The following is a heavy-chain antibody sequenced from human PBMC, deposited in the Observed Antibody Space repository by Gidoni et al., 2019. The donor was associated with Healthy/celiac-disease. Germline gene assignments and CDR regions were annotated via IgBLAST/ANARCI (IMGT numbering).Heavy chain of an antibody. CDR1: GFPFSSYA. Sequence: QVQLVESGGGVVQPGRSLRLSCAASGFPFSSYAMHWVRQAPGKGLEWVAVISYDGSNKYYADSVKGRFTISRDNSKNTLYLQMNSLRAEDTAVYYCARERWELLYYYYYGMDVWGQGTTVTVSS. D-gene: IGHD1-26*01. V-gene: IGHV3-30-3*01. J-gene: IGHJ6*02. CDR2: ISYDGSNK. CDR3: ARERWELLYYYYYGMDV.